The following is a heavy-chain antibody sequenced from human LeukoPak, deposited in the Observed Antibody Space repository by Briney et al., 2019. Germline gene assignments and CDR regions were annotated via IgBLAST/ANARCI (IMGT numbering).Heavy chain of an antibody. J-gene: IGHJ4*02. V-gene: IGHV1-2*06. D-gene: IGHD6-19*01. CDR2: INPNSGGT. Sequence: ASVKVSCKASGYTFTGYYMHWVRQAPGQGLEWMGRINPNSGGTNYAQKFQGRVTMTRDTSISTAYMELSRLRSDDTAVYYCARNRDSSGRTFDYWGQGTLVTVSS. CDR1: GYTFTGYY. CDR3: ARNRDSSGRTFDY.